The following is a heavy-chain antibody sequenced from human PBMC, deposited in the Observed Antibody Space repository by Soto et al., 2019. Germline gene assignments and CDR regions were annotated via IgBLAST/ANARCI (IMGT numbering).Heavy chain of an antibody. CDR1: GFTFSSYA. CDR3: ARGDFWSGLDY. V-gene: IGHV3-30-3*01. D-gene: IGHD3-3*01. Sequence: QVQLVESGGGVVQPGRSLRLSCAASGFTFSSYAMHWVRQAPGKGLEWVAVISYDGSNKYYADSVKGRFTISRDNSKNTQYLQMNSLRAEDTAMYYCARGDFWSGLDYWGQGTLVTVSS. J-gene: IGHJ4*02. CDR2: ISYDGSNK.